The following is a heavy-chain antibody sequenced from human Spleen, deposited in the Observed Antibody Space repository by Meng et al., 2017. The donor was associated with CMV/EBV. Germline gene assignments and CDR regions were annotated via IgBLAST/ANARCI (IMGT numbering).Heavy chain of an antibody. V-gene: IGHV3-7*01. CDR3: ARAPTKWELPYFDY. CDR1: GFTFSSYW. J-gene: IGHJ4*02. D-gene: IGHD1-26*01. CDR2: IKQDGSEK. Sequence: GGSLRLSCAASGFTFSSYWMSWVRQAPGKGLEWVANIKQDGSEKYYVDYVKGRFTIARDNAKNSLYLQMNSLRAEDTAVYYWARAPTKWELPYFDYWGQGTLVTVSS.